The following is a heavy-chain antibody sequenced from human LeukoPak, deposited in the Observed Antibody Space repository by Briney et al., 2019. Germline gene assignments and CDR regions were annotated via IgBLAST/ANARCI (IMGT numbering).Heavy chain of an antibody. CDR2: IIPIFGTA. J-gene: IGHJ4*02. CDR3: ATGKGDDYPDH. Sequence: SVKVSCKASGGTFSSYAISWVRQAPGQGLEWMGGIIPIFGTANYAQKFQGRVTITTDESTSTAYMELSSLRSGDTAVYYCATGKGDDYPDHWGQGTLVTVSS. CDR1: GGTFSSYA. D-gene: IGHD3-16*01. V-gene: IGHV1-69*05.